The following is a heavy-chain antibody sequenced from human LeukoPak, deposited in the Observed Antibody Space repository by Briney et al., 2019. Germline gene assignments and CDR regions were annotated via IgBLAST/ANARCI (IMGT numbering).Heavy chain of an antibody. V-gene: IGHV3-48*01. D-gene: IGHD6-19*01. CDR3: AREHNLIAVAGMGQWGIFDY. Sequence: PGGSLRLSCAASGFTFSSYSMNWVRQAPGKGLEWVSYISSSSSTIYYADSVKGRFTISRDNAKNSLYLQMNSLRAEDTAVYYCAREHNLIAVAGMGQWGIFDYWGQGTLVTVSS. CDR1: GFTFSSYS. J-gene: IGHJ4*02. CDR2: ISSSSSTI.